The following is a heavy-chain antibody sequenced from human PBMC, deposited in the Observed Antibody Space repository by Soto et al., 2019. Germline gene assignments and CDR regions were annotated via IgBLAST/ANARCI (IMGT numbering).Heavy chain of an antibody. V-gene: IGHV4-61*01. CDR1: GCTFSSGNYY. CDR3: ARDYRRQRFLKGDYYYYGMDV. J-gene: IGHJ6*02. Sequence: PGGSLSLTCTVSGCTFSSGNYYWSWLGQPPGKGLEWIGYIYYSGSTGYSPSLNSRVTMSADTTKNQYSLKLSSVTAADTAVYYCARDYRRQRFLKGDYYYYGMDVWGQGTTVTVSS. CDR2: IYYSGST. D-gene: IGHD3-3*01.